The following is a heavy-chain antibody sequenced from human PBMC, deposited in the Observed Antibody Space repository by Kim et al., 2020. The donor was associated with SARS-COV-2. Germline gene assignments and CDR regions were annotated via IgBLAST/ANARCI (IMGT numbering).Heavy chain of an antibody. V-gene: IGHV4-31*03. D-gene: IGHD1-26*01. J-gene: IGHJ5*02. Sequence: SETLSLTCTVSGGSISSGGYYWSWIRQHPGKGLEWIGYIYYSGSTYYNPSLKSRVTISVDTSKNQFSLKLSSVTAADTAVYYCARDSGLGASEIWFDPWGQGTLVTVSS. CDR1: GGSISSGGYY. CDR2: IYYSGST. CDR3: ARDSGLGASEIWFDP.